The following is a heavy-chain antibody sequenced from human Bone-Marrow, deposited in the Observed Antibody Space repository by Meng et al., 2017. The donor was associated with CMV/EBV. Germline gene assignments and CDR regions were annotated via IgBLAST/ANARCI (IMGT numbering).Heavy chain of an antibody. CDR1: GYTFTSYY. CDR2: INPSGGST. CDR3: ARDFSSYSSSWYDTLHRRQNTKYYYYGMDV. V-gene: IGHV1-46*01. Sequence: ASVKVSCKASGYTFTSYYMHWVRQAPGQGLEWMGIINPSGGSTSYAQKFQGRVTMTRDTSTSTVYMELSSLRSEDTAVYYCARDFSSYSSSWYDTLHRRQNTKYYYYGMDVWGQGTTVTVSS. J-gene: IGHJ6*01. D-gene: IGHD6-13*01.